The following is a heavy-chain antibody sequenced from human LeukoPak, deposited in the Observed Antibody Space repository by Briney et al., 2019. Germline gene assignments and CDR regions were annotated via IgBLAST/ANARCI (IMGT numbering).Heavy chain of an antibody. V-gene: IGHV3-30-3*01. CDR3: AKGYYYDSSGYSNWFDP. CDR2: ISYDRSNV. CDR1: GFTFNNYA. D-gene: IGHD3-22*01. J-gene: IGHJ5*02. Sequence: GGSLRLSCGASGFTFNNYAIHWVRQAPGKGLEWVAVISYDRSNVFYADSVKGRFTISRDNAKNSLYLQMNSLRAEDTALYYCAKGYYYDSSGYSNWFDPWGQGTLVTVSS.